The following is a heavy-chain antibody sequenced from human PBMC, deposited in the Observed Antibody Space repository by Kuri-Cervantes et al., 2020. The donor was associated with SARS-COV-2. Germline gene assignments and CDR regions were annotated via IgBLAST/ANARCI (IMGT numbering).Heavy chain of an antibody. CDR2: ISGSGGST. Sequence: GGSLRLSCAIYGGSFSGYYWSWVRQAPGKGLEWVSAISGSGGSTYYADSVKGRFTISRDNSKNTLYLQMNSLRAEDTAVYYCANPTGHYYYGMDVWGQGTTVTVSS. J-gene: IGHJ6*02. V-gene: IGHV3-23*01. CDR1: GGSFSGYY. CDR3: ANPTGHYYYGMDV.